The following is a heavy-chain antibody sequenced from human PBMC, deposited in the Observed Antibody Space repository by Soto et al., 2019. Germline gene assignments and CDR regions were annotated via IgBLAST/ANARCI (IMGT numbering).Heavy chain of an antibody. CDR1: GFTFNNYA. Sequence: EVQLLESGGGLVQPGGSLRLSCAASGFTFNNYAMTWVRQAPGKGLEWDSAISGGGDTTSYADSVKGRFTVSRDGSKNTLYLQMSSVRAEDTALYYYAKGRGGAGSLTPRVDFWGQGTLVTVS. CDR3: AKGRGGAGSLTPRVDF. J-gene: IGHJ4*02. D-gene: IGHD2-15*01. V-gene: IGHV3-23*01. CDR2: ISGGGDTT.